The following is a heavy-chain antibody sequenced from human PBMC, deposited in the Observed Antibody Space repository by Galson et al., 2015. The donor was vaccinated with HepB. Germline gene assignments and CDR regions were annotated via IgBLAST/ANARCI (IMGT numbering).Heavy chain of an antibody. Sequence: SVKVSCKASGYTFTSYATHWVRQAPGQRLEWMGWINAGNGNTKYSQKFQGRVTITRGTSASTAYMELSSLRSEDTAVYYCARVTMVQGVMFDYWGQGTLVTVSS. J-gene: IGHJ4*02. D-gene: IGHD3-10*01. CDR2: INAGNGNT. CDR1: GYTFTSYA. V-gene: IGHV1-3*01. CDR3: ARVTMVQGVMFDY.